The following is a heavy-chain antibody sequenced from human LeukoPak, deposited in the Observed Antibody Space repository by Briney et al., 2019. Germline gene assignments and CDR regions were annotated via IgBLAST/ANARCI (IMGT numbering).Heavy chain of an antibody. D-gene: IGHD2-2*01. V-gene: IGHV3-11*04. J-gene: IGHJ4*02. CDR3: ARGGVVVPAAIPIDY. CDR1: GFTFSDYY. CDR2: ISSSGSTI. Sequence: PGGFLRLSCAASGFTFSDYYMSWIRQAPGKGLEWVSYISSSGSTIYYADSVKGRFTISRDNAKNSLYLQMNSLRAEDTAVYYCARGGVVVPAAIPIDYWGQGTLVTVSS.